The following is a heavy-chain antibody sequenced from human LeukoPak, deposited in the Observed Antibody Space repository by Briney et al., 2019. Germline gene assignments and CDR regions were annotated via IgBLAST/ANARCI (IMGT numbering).Heavy chain of an antibody. D-gene: IGHD6-19*01. J-gene: IGHJ4*02. CDR3: ARDGRAGSLFAY. CDR2: IYYSGST. V-gene: IGHV4-39*07. Sequence: SETLSLTCTVSGGSISSSSYYWGWIRQPPGKGLEWIGSIYYSGSTNYKPSLKSRVTISVDTSKNQFSLKLSSVTAADTAIYYCARDGRAGSLFAYWGQGTLVTVSS. CDR1: GGSISSSSYY.